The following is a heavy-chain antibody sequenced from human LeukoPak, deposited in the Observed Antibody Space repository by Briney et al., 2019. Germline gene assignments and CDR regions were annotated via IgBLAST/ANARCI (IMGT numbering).Heavy chain of an antibody. J-gene: IGHJ5*02. V-gene: IGHV3-23*01. D-gene: IGHD6-19*01. CDR2: ISDSGDDT. CDR3: VKVGGGGGWYWSP. Sequence: GGSLRLSCTGSGFTFSNYIMSWVRQAPGKRLEWGSGISDSGDDTDYADSVKGRFTISRDNAKNTLFLQMTILRVEAPAVYYCVKVGGGGGWYWSPWGQGTLVTVSS. CDR1: GFTFSNYI.